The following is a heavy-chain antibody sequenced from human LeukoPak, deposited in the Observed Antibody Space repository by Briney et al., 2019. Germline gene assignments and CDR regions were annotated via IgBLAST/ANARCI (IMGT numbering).Heavy chain of an antibody. CDR2: ISYDGSNK. D-gene: IGHD6-6*01. J-gene: IGHJ3*02. CDR3: ARGARMGAFDI. Sequence: GGSLRLSCAASGFTFSSYGMHWVCQAPGKGLEWVAVISYDGSNKYYADSVKGRFTISRDNSKNTLYLQMNSLRAEDTAVYYCARGARMGAFDIWGQGTRVTVSS. V-gene: IGHV3-30*03. CDR1: GFTFSSYG.